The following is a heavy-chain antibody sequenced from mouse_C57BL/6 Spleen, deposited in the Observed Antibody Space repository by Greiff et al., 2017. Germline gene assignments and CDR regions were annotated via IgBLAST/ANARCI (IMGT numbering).Heavy chain of an antibody. D-gene: IGHD2-4*01. J-gene: IGHJ4*01. Sequence: VQLQQSGPELVKPGASVTISCKASGYAFSSSWMNWVKQRPGKGLEWIGRIYPGDGDTNYNGKFKGTATLTADKSSSKAYMQLSSLTSEYAAVYFCARGGLRHAMDYWGQGTSVTVSS. CDR3: ARGGLRHAMDY. V-gene: IGHV1-82*01. CDR2: IYPGDGDT. CDR1: GYAFSSSW.